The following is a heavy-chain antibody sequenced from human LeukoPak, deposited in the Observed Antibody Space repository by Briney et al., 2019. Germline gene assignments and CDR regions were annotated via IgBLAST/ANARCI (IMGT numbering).Heavy chain of an antibody. CDR1: GGSFSGYY. CDR2: TNHSGST. Sequence: PSETLSLTCAVYGGSFSGYYWSWIRQPPGKGLEWIGETNHSGSTNYNPSLKSRVTISVDTSKNQFSLKLSSVTAADTAVYYCARGPTGYCSSTSCAKFDYWGQGTLVTVSS. D-gene: IGHD2-2*01. V-gene: IGHV4-34*01. CDR3: ARGPTGYCSSTSCAKFDY. J-gene: IGHJ4*02.